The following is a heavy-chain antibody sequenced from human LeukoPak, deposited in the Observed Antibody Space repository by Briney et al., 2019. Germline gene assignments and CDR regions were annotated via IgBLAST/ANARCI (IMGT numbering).Heavy chain of an antibody. Sequence: GGSLRLSCTASGFTFGDYAMSWVRQAPGKGLEWVGFIRSKAYGGTTEYAASVKGRFTISRDDSKSIAYLQMNSLKTEDTAVYYCTRDFYGYDFWSGYYPPYYYYGMDVWGQGTTVTVSS. V-gene: IGHV3-49*04. CDR2: IRSKAYGGTT. CDR3: TRDFYGYDFWSGYYPPYYYYGMDV. CDR1: GFTFGDYA. J-gene: IGHJ6*02. D-gene: IGHD3-3*01.